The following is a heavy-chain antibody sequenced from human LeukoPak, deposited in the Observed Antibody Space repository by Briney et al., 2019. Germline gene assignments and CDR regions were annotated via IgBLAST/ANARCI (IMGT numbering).Heavy chain of an antibody. CDR2: INSDGSST. D-gene: IGHD5-18*01. J-gene: IGHJ4*02. CDR3: ARVEGVDTAMLGY. Sequence: GGSLRLSCAASGFTVSSNYMSWVRQAPGKGLVWVSRINSDGSSTRYADSVKGRFSISRDNAKNTLFLQMNSLRAEDTAVYYCARVEGVDTAMLGYWGQGTLVTVSS. V-gene: IGHV3-74*01. CDR1: GFTVSSNY.